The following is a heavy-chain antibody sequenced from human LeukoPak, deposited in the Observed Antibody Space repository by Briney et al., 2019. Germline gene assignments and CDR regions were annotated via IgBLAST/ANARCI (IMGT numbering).Heavy chain of an antibody. V-gene: IGHV3-23*01. CDR2: IGGHET. CDR3: AKDWIQFNRAYDCFDS. J-gene: IGHJ4*02. D-gene: IGHD3-16*01. CDR1: GFTFSTNA. Sequence: PGGSLRLSCSTSGFTFSTNAMSWVRQAPGKGLEWVSTIGGHETFYADSVKGRFTISRDNSKNTVYLHMGSLRVEDTAVYYCAKDWIQFNRAYDCFDSWGQGTLVTVSS.